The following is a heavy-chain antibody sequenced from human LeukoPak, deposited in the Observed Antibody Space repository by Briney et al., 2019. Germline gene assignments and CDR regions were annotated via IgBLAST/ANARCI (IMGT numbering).Heavy chain of an antibody. D-gene: IGHD3-10*01. Sequence: GGSLRLSCAVSGFTFSSYEMNWVRQAPGKGLEWVSYISSSGSTIYYTDSVKGRFTISRDNAKNSLYLQMNSLRAEDTAVYYCARARMYYYGSAIGLWGQGTLVTVSS. J-gene: IGHJ4*02. CDR3: ARARMYYYGSAIGL. CDR2: ISSSGSTI. V-gene: IGHV3-48*03. CDR1: GFTFSSYE.